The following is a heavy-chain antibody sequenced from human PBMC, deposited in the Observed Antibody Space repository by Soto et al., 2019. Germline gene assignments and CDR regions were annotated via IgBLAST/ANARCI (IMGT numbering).Heavy chain of an antibody. CDR2: ISGSGGST. J-gene: IGHJ4*01. CDR1: GFTFSSYA. CDR3: AKVSIGWYSNFDY. V-gene: IGHV3-23*01. Sequence: EVQLLESGGGLVQPGGSLRLSCAASGFTFSSYAMSWVRQAPGKGLEWVSAISGSGGSTYYADSVKGRFTISRDNSKNTLYLQMNSLRAEDTAVYYCAKVSIGWYSNFDYWGHRTLVTVSS. D-gene: IGHD6-19*01.